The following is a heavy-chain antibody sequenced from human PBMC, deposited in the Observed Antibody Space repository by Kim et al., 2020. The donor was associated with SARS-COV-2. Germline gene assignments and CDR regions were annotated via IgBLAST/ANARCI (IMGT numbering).Heavy chain of an antibody. V-gene: IGHV4-39*01. J-gene: IGHJ6*02. CDR2: IYYSGRT. CDR3: ARRLGGWRNYGMDV. Sequence: SETLSLTCTVSGGSISSSSYYWGWIRQPPGKGLEWIGSIYYSGRTYYNPSLKSRVTISVDTSTNQFSLKLSSVTAADTAVYYCARRLGGWRNYGMDVWGQGTTVTVSS. D-gene: IGHD6-19*01. CDR1: GGSISSSSYY.